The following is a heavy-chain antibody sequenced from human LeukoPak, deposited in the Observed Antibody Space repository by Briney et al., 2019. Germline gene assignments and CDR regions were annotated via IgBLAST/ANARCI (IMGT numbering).Heavy chain of an antibody. D-gene: IGHD3-3*01. Sequence: SETLSLTCTVSGGSISSSSYYWGWIRQPPGKGLEWIGSIYYSGSTYYNPSLKSRVTISVDTSKNQFSLKLSSVTAADTAVYYCASAALELDGYWGQGTLVTVSS. V-gene: IGHV4-39*01. CDR2: IYYSGST. CDR3: ASAALELDGY. CDR1: GGSISSSSYY. J-gene: IGHJ4*02.